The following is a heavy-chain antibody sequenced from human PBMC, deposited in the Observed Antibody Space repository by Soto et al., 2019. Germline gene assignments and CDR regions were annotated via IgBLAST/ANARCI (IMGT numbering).Heavy chain of an antibody. CDR2: ISPHKDDT. CDR3: ARDLDGSGSYYTNY. D-gene: IGHD3-10*01. J-gene: IGHJ4*02. CDR1: GYTFSSIG. Sequence: QVQLVQSGAEVKKPGASVTVSCKTSGYTFSSIGISWVRQAPGQGLEWMGWISPHKDDTYYAQRLQGRVTMTTDTSTSKAYMELRSLRSDETAVYFCARDLDGSGSYYTNYWGQGTLVTVSS. V-gene: IGHV1-18*01.